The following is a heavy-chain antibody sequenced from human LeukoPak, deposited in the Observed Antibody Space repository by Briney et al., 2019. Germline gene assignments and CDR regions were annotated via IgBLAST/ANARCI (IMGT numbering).Heavy chain of an antibody. CDR1: GLTFSDYQ. V-gene: IGHV3-7*01. CDR2: ARQDGSEK. J-gene: IGHJ4*02. D-gene: IGHD6-19*01. Sequence: PGGSLRLSCAASGLTFSDYQMGWARQAPGKGLEWVANARQDGSEKYYGDSVKGRFTISRDNGKNSLDLQMNSLRAEDTAVYDGASGEWLVFRGQGTLVTVSS. CDR3: ASGEWLVF.